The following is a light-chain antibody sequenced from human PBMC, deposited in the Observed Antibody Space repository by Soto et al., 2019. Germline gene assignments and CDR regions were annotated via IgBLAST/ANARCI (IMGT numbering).Light chain of an antibody. V-gene: IGKV1-5*03. CDR1: QTISCW. J-gene: IGKJ1*01. CDR2: KAS. Sequence: DIQMTQSPCTLSVSLLDRATITCLASQTISCWLAWYQQKPGKAPKLLIYKASTLKSGVPSRFSGSGSGTKFTLTISSLEAEDFAVYYCQQRSHWPPGTFGQGTKVDIK. CDR3: QQRSHWPPGT.